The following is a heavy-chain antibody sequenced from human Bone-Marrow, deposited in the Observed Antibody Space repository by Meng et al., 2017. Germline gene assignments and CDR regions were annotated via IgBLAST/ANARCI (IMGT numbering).Heavy chain of an antibody. D-gene: IGHD1-26*01. Sequence: SETLSLTCTVSGGSISSYYWSWIRQPAGKGLEWIGRIYTSGSTNYNPSLKSRVTMSVDTSKNQFSLKLSSVTAADTAVYYCARVIGATPYYYYGMDVWGQGTTVTVSS. V-gene: IGHV4-4*07. J-gene: IGHJ6*02. CDR2: IYTSGST. CDR1: GGSISSYY. CDR3: ARVIGATPYYYYGMDV.